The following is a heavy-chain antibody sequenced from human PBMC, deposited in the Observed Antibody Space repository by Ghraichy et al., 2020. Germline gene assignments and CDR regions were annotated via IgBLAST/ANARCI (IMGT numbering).Heavy chain of an antibody. CDR2: INHSGST. J-gene: IGHJ4*02. CDR1: GGSFSGYY. V-gene: IGHV4-34*01. Sequence: SETLSLTCAVYGGSFSGYYWSWIRQPPGKGLEWIGEINHSGSTNYNPSLKSRVTISVDTSKNQFSLKLSSVTAADTAVYYCARHSPIAVAGTDYWGQGTLVTVSS. CDR3: ARHSPIAVAGTDY. D-gene: IGHD6-19*01.